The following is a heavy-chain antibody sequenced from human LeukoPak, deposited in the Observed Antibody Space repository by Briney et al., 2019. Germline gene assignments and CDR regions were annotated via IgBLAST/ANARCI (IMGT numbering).Heavy chain of an antibody. CDR3: ARDRKQYLSPFLDV. Sequence: GGSLRLSCAASGFTFSSYAMSWVRQAPGKGLEWVSAISGSGGSRYYADSVRGRFTIVRVNPKNSLHLQVNSLRAEDTAVYYCARDRKQYLSPFLDVWGKGTTVAISS. CDR2: ISGSGGSR. V-gene: IGHV3-23*01. CDR1: GFTFSSYA. D-gene: IGHD2-2*01. J-gene: IGHJ6*04.